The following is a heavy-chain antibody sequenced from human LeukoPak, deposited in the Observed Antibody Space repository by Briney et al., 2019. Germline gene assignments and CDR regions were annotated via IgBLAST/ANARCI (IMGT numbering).Heavy chain of an antibody. D-gene: IGHD4-17*01. Sequence: ASVKVSCKASGYTFTGYYMHWVRQAPGQGLEWMGWINPNSGGTNYAQKFQGRVTMTRDTSISTAYMELSRLRSDDTAVYYCASSHKTDYGDNVGDLGYWGQGTLVTVSS. CDR2: INPNSGGT. J-gene: IGHJ4*02. V-gene: IGHV1-2*02. CDR3: ASSHKTDYGDNVGDLGY. CDR1: GYTFTGYY.